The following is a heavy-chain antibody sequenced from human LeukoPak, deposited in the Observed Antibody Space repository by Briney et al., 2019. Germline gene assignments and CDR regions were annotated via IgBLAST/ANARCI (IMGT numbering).Heavy chain of an antibody. CDR3: ARQPRGIVVVVAAENWFDP. CDR1: GGTFSSYA. J-gene: IGHJ5*02. V-gene: IGHV1-69*04. CDR2: IIPILGIA. Sequence: GASVKVSCKASGGTFSSYAISWVRQAPGQGLEWMGRIIPILGIANYAQKFQGRVTITADKSTSTAYVELSSLRSEDTAVYYCARQPRGIVVVVAAENWFDPWGQGTLVTVSS. D-gene: IGHD2-15*01.